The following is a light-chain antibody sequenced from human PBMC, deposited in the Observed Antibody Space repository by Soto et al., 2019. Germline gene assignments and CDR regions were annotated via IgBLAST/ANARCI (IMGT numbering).Light chain of an antibody. V-gene: IGKV2-28*01. Sequence: DIVLTQSPLSLPVTPGEPASISCRSSQSLLHSNGNIYLDWYLQKPGQSPQLLIYLGSIRASGVPDRLSGSGSGTDFTLKITRVEAEDVGVYYCKQDIQAPRMFGLGTKVDIK. CDR3: KQDIQAPRM. J-gene: IGKJ1*01. CDR2: LGS. CDR1: QSLLHSNGNIY.